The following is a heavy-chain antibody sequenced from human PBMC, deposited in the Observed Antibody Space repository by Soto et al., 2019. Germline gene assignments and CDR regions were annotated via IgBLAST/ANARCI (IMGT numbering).Heavy chain of an antibody. Sequence: SSETLSLTCTVSGGSINTSYWSWVRQPAGKGLEWIGRIFSSGSTSFNPSLESRVAMSVDTSKNHFPLNLSSVTAADMAVYYCAREGSYSAYNFAHGIQLWSFDFWGQGALVTVSS. D-gene: IGHD5-12*01. CDR3: AREGSYSAYNFAHGIQLWSFDF. CDR2: IFSSGST. CDR1: GGSINTSY. J-gene: IGHJ4*02. V-gene: IGHV4-4*07.